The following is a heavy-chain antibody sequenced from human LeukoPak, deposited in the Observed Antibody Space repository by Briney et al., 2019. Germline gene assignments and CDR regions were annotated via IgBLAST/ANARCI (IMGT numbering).Heavy chain of an antibody. CDR3: ARAVCPTIKFCDSSYFMDV. V-gene: IGHV3-20*04. J-gene: IGHJ6*03. Sequence: PGGSLRLSCAASGFSFDDLVMTWVREAPGKGLEWVAGMNWNGASTGYADSVRGRFTISRDNARNSLYLQMNSLRAEDTALYYCARAVCPTIKFCDSSYFMDVWGKGTTVNVS. CDR1: GFSFDDLV. CDR2: MNWNGAST. D-gene: IGHD6-6*01.